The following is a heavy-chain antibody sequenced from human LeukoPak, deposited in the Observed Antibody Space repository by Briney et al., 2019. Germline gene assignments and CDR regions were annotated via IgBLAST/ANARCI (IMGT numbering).Heavy chain of an antibody. CDR3: ASWNGDYYYYYGMDV. CDR2: IYHSGST. D-gene: IGHD4-17*01. Sequence: SETLSLTCAVSGGSISSSNWWSWVRQPPGKGLEWIGEIYHSGSTNYNPSLNSRVTISVDKSKNQFSLKLSSVTAADTAVYYCASWNGDYYYYYGMDVWGQGTTVTVSS. V-gene: IGHV4-4*02. J-gene: IGHJ6*02. CDR1: GGSISSSNW.